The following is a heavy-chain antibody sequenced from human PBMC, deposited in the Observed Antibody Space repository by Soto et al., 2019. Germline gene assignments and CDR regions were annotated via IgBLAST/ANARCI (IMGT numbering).Heavy chain of an antibody. V-gene: IGHV3-23*01. CDR1: GLTFSSYA. CDR3: AEDYNDYYFDC. D-gene: IGHD3-16*01. J-gene: IGHJ4*02. CDR2: ISGSGGST. Sequence: GESLRLSCAASGLTFSSYAMSWVRQAPGRGLVWVSAISGSGGSTYYAGSVKGRSDTCRDNSKYTQYLQMNSLRAEVTAVYCCAEDYNDYYFDCWGQGTLVTVSS.